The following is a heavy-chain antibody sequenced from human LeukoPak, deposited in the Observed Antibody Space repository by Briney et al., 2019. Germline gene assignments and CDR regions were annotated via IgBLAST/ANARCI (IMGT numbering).Heavy chain of an antibody. CDR2: VYYSGST. Sequence: SETLSLTCTVSGGSISSYYWGWIRQPPGKGLEWIGSVYYSGSTYYNPSLKSRVTISVDTSKNQFSLKLSSVTAADTAVYYCAREIYGSGSIFDYWGQETLVTVSS. J-gene: IGHJ4*02. CDR1: GGSISSYY. D-gene: IGHD3-10*01. V-gene: IGHV4-39*07. CDR3: AREIYGSGSIFDY.